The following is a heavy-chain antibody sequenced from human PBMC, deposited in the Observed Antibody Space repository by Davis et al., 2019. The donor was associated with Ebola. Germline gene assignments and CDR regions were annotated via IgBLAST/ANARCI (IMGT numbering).Heavy chain of an antibody. CDR3: ARAPRITIFWRFDP. CDR1: H. V-gene: IGHV4-39*07. CDR2: ICYSGST. Sequence: HMDWVRQPPGKGLEWIGSICYSGSTYYNLSLKSRVTISVDTSKNQFSLKLSSVTAADTAVYYCARAPRITIFWRFDPWGQGTLVTVSS. J-gene: IGHJ5*02. D-gene: IGHD3-3*01.